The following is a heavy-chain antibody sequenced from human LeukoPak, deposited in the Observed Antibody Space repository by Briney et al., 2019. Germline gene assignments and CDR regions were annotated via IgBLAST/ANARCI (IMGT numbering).Heavy chain of an antibody. CDR1: GFTFSSYG. Sequence: GGSLRLSCAASGFTFSSYGMHWVRQAPGKGLEWVAVIWYDGSNKYYADSVKGRFTISRDNSKNTLYLQMNSLRADDTAVYYCARAGIAAAGTGYFDYWGQGTLVTVSS. CDR2: IWYDGSNK. D-gene: IGHD6-13*01. CDR3: ARAGIAAAGTGYFDY. V-gene: IGHV3-33*01. J-gene: IGHJ4*02.